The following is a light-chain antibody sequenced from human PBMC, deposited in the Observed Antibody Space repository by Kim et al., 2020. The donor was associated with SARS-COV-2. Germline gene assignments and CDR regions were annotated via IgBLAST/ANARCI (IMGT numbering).Light chain of an antibody. Sequence: GQSITISCTGTSRDVGGYNYVSWYQQRPGKAPQRVIYDVSYRPSGVSNRFSGSKSVNTASLTISGLQAEDEADYYCSSYTTSHTVVFGGGTQLTVL. CDR1: SRDVGGYNY. V-gene: IGLV2-14*03. J-gene: IGLJ2*01. CDR2: DVS. CDR3: SSYTTSHTVV.